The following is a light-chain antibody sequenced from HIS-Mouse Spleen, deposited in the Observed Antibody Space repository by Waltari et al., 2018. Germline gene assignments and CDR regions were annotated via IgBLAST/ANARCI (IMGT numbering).Light chain of an antibody. CDR1: SSDVGGYNY. V-gene: IGLV2-14*03. CDR2: DVS. Sequence: QSALTQPASGSGSPGQSITISCTGTSSDVGGYNYVPWYQQHPCKAPKLMIYDVSNRPSGVSNRFSGSKSGNTASLTISGLQAEDEADYYCSSYTSSSTYVFGTGTKVTVL. CDR3: SSYTSSSTYV. J-gene: IGLJ1*01.